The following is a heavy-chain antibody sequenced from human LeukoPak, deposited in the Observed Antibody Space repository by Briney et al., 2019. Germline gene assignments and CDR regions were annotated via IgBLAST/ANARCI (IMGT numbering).Heavy chain of an antibody. D-gene: IGHD3-22*01. Sequence: GGSLRHSCAASGFTFSSYWMSWVRQAPGKGLEWVANIKQDGSEKYYVDSVKGRFTISRDNAKNSLYLQMNSLRAEDTAVYYCASQPYYYDSSGYYPRRGFDYWGQGTLVTVSS. J-gene: IGHJ4*02. V-gene: IGHV3-7*01. CDR1: GFTFSSYW. CDR3: ASQPYYYDSSGYYPRRGFDY. CDR2: IKQDGSEK.